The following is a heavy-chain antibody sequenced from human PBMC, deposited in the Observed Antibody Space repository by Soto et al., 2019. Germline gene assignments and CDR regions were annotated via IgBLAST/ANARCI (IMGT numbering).Heavy chain of an antibody. J-gene: IGHJ4*02. CDR3: AKLQFTYGDYVSFDY. CDR2: ISYDGSNK. CDR1: GFTFSSYG. D-gene: IGHD4-17*01. V-gene: IGHV3-30*18. Sequence: SGGSLRLSCAASGFTFSSYGMHWVRQAPGKGLEWVAVISYDGSNKYYADSVKGRFTISRDNSKNTLYLQMNSLRAEDTAVYYCAKLQFTYGDYVSFDYWGQGTLVTVSS.